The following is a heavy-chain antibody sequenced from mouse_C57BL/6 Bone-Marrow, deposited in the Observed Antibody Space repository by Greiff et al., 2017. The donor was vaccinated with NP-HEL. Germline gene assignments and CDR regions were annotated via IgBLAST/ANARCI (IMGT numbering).Heavy chain of an antibody. CDR3: ARWGPSYYYGSSYVSLFDY. J-gene: IGHJ2*01. CDR2: IYPRSGNT. D-gene: IGHD1-1*01. Sequence: QVQLKQSGAELARPGASVKLSCKASGYTFTSYGISWVKQRTGQGLEWIGEIYPRSGNTYYNEKFKGKATLTADKSSSTAYMELRSLTSEDSAVYFCARWGPSYYYGSSYVSLFDYWGQGTTLTVSS. CDR1: GYTFTSYG. V-gene: IGHV1-81*01.